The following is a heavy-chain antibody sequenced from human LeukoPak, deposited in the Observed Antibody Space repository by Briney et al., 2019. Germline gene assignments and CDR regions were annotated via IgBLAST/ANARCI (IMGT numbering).Heavy chain of an antibody. CDR3: TRNPPNSGWFDP. D-gene: IGHD2-21*01. CDR1: GYTFTNYD. CDR2: MNPNSGST. J-gene: IGHJ5*02. V-gene: IGHV1-8*01. Sequence: GASVKVSCKATGYTFTNYDINWVRQATGQGFEWMGWMNPNSGSTGYAQKLQGRVTMTRDTSIGTAYLELSSLTSEDTAIYYCTRNPPNSGWFDPWGQGTLVTVSS.